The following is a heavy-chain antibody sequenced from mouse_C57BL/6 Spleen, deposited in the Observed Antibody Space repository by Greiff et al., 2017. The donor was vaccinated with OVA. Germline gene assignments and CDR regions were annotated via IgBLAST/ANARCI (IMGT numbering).Heavy chain of an antibody. CDR1: GYTFTDYE. Sequence: VQVVESGAELVRPGASVTLSCKASGYTFTDYEMHWVKQTPVHGLEWIGAIDPATGGTAYNQKFKGKAILTADKSSSTAYMELRSLTSEDSAVYYCTRWLRLSFDYWGQGTTLTVSS. V-gene: IGHV1-15*01. D-gene: IGHD2-2*01. CDR2: IDPATGGT. J-gene: IGHJ2*01. CDR3: TRWLRLSFDY.